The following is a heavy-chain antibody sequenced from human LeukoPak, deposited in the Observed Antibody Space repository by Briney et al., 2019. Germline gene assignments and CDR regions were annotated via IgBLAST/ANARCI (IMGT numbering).Heavy chain of an antibody. V-gene: IGHV3-23*01. Sequence: PGGSLRLSCAGSGYSFTDYGMGWVRQAPGRGLEWVSALNGDGSETYYADSVKGRFIISRDNSKRTLYLQMSSLRADDTAVYYCAKSGHEVVVIPSYDYWGQGTLVTVSS. CDR3: AKSGHEVVVIPSYDY. D-gene: IGHD3-22*01. CDR1: GYSFTDYG. J-gene: IGHJ4*02. CDR2: LNGDGSET.